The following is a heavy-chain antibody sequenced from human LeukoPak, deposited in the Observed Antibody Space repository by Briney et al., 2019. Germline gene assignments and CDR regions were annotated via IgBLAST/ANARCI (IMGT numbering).Heavy chain of an antibody. J-gene: IGHJ1*01. D-gene: IGHD5-12*01. Sequence: PSETLSLTCTVSGGSISSYYWSWIRQPPGKGLEWIGYIYYSGSTNYNPSLKSRVTISVDTSKNQFSLKLSSVTAADTAVYYCARGEWLRSGRSTKYFQHWGQGTLVTVSS. CDR2: IYYSGST. V-gene: IGHV4-59*12. CDR3: ARGEWLRSGRSTKYFQH. CDR1: GGSISSYY.